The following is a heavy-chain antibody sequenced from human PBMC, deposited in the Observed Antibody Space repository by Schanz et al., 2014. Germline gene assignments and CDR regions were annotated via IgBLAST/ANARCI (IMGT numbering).Heavy chain of an antibody. D-gene: IGHD3-16*01. J-gene: IGHJ5*01. V-gene: IGHV3-21*05. CDR1: GITFSGYS. CDR2: ISSSGSYT. Sequence: EVQLVESGGGMVQPGRSLRLSCAASGITFSGYSMNWVRQAPGKGLEWVSYISSSGSYTNYADSVKGRFTISRDNSRKTLYLQMNSLRADDTAVYYCAKDLYNYGIFDSWGQGTLVTVSS. CDR3: AKDLYNYGIFDS.